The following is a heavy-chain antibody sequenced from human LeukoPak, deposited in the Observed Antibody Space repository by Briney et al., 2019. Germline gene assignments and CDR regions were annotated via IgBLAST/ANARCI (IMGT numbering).Heavy chain of an antibody. Sequence: ASVKVSCKASGYTFTSYDINWVRQATGQGLEWMGWMNPNSGNTGYAQKFQGRVTITRNTSISTAYMELSSLRSEDTAVYYCANNHGSGSYASSYYGMDVWGQGTTVTVSS. D-gene: IGHD3-10*01. CDR2: MNPNSGNT. CDR1: GYTFTSYD. V-gene: IGHV1-8*03. CDR3: ANNHGSGSYASSYYGMDV. J-gene: IGHJ6*02.